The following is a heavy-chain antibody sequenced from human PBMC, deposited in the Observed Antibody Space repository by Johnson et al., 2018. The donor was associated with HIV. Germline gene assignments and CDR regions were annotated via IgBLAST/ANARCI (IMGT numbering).Heavy chain of an antibody. Sequence: ESGGGLVQPGGSLRLSCAASGFTVSSNYMSWVRQAPGKGLEWVSVIYSGGSTYYADSVKGRFTISRDNSKNTLYLQMNSLRAEDTAVYYCARDVAATMIVVGGAYDAFDIWGQGTMVTVSS. J-gene: IGHJ3*02. CDR2: IYSGGST. D-gene: IGHD3-22*01. CDR3: ARDVAATMIVVGGAYDAFDI. V-gene: IGHV3-66*01. CDR1: GFTVSSNY.